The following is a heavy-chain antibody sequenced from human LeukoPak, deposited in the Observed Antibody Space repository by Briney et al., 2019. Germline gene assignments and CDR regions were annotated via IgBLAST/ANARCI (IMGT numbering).Heavy chain of an antibody. Sequence: SCKASGGTFSSYSMNWVRQAPGKGLEWVSSISSSSSYIYHADSVKGRFTISRDNAKNSLYLQMNSLRAEDTAVYHCARVGDILTGYPYYFDYWGQEALVTVSS. D-gene: IGHD3-9*01. J-gene: IGHJ4*02. V-gene: IGHV3-21*04. CDR1: GGTFSSYS. CDR3: ARVGDILTGYPYYFDY. CDR2: ISSSSSYI.